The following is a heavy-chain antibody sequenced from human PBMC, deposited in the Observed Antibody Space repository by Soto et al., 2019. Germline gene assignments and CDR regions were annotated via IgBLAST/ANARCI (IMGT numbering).Heavy chain of an antibody. D-gene: IGHD5-12*01. CDR1: GYTFTNYY. V-gene: IGHV1-46*01. CDR2: INPSGGST. CDR3: AREMASTYYFDY. Sequence: GASVKVSCKASGYTFTNYYIHWVRQAPGQGLEWMGNINPSGGSTVYVQKFQGRVTMTRDTSTSAVYMELTSLGSDDSAVYYCAREMASTYYFDYWGQGTLVTVSS. J-gene: IGHJ4*02.